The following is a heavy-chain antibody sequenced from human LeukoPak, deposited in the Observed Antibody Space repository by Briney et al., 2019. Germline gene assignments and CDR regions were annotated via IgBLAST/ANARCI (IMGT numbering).Heavy chain of an antibody. CDR1: GFIFSSYS. J-gene: IGHJ4*02. CDR2: ISTYNSYI. Sequence: GGSLRLSCAASGFIFSSYSMIWVRQAPRKGLEWVSSISTYNSYIYYADSVKGRFTISRDNAKNTLYLQMNSLRAEDTAVYYCARDFSNLFDYWGQGTLVTVSS. CDR3: ARDFSNLFDY. V-gene: IGHV3-21*01. D-gene: IGHD4-11*01.